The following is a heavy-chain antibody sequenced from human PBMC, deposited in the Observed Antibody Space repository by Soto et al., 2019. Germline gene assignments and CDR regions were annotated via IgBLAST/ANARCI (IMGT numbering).Heavy chain of an antibody. J-gene: IGHJ4*02. CDR1: GFTFSSYA. V-gene: IGHV3-23*01. D-gene: IGHD2-15*01. Sequence: GESLKISCAASGFTFSSYAMSWVRQAPGKGLEWVSAISGSGGSTYYADSVKGRFTISRDNSKNTLYLQMNSLRAEDTAVYYCAKDLGYCSGGSCYAAPYFDYWGQGTLVTVSS. CDR2: ISGSGGST. CDR3: AKDLGYCSGGSCYAAPYFDY.